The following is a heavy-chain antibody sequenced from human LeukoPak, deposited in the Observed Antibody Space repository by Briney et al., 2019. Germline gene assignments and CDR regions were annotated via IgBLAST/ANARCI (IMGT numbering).Heavy chain of an antibody. Sequence: ASVKVSCKASGCTFNGYGISWVRQAPGQGLEWMGWISGYNGDTKYAEKLQGRVTMTTDTSTTTAYMELMNLRADDTAVYYCAGTYCTGGSCYDYWGQGTLVTVSS. V-gene: IGHV1-18*01. D-gene: IGHD2-15*01. J-gene: IGHJ4*02. CDR1: GCTFNGYG. CDR2: ISGYNGDT. CDR3: AGTYCTGGSCYDY.